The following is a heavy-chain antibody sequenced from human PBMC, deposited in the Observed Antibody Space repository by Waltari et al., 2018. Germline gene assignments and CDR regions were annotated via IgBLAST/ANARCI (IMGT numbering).Heavy chain of an antibody. CDR1: GDSIAGSDF. D-gene: IGHD2-15*01. CDR3: ARDRGRGLYLDS. CDR2: VHRTGRT. Sequence: QLQLHQSGPGLVKPSASLSLPCLVSGDSIAGSDFWSWVRQSPRKGLEWIGQVHRTGRTNYNPSLAGRVTVSIDTSNKQFSLTVSSPTAADTAIYYCARDRGRGLYLDSWGQGTLVTVSP. J-gene: IGHJ4*02. V-gene: IGHV4-4*02.